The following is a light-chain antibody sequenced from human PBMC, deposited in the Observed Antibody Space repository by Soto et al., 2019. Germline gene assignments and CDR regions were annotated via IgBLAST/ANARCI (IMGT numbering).Light chain of an antibody. Sequence: QSVLTQPPSVSGAPGQRVTISCTGSSSNIGPGYDVHWYQQLPGTAPKLLIYSNTNRPSGVPDRFSGSKSGTSATLGITGFQTGDEADYYCGSWDSSLSAYVFGTGTKVT. V-gene: IGLV1-40*01. J-gene: IGLJ1*01. CDR3: GSWDSSLSAYV. CDR2: SNT. CDR1: SSNIGPGYD.